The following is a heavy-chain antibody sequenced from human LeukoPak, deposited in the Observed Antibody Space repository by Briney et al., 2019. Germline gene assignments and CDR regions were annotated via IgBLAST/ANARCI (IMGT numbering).Heavy chain of an antibody. CDR1: GYTLTELS. D-gene: IGHD6-13*01. CDR2: FDPEDGET. Sequence: ASVKVSCKVSGYTLTELSMHWVRQAPGKGLEWMGGFDPEDGETIYAQKFQGRVTMTEDTSTDTAYMELSSLRSEDTAVYYCARDPGIAAAGPYWYFDLWGRGTLVTVSS. CDR3: ARDPGIAAAGPYWYFDL. J-gene: IGHJ2*01. V-gene: IGHV1-24*01.